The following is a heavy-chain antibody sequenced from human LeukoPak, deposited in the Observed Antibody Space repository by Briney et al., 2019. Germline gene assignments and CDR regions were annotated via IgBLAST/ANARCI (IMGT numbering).Heavy chain of an antibody. CDR2: LYFSGST. CDR1: SDSISRSSYY. Sequence: SETLSLTCTVSSDSISRSSYYWGWVRQPPGKGLERIGGLYFSGSTYYNPSLKSRVTISVDTSKNQFSLKLNSVTAADTAVYFCASPYYWGQGCLVTVSS. CDR3: ASPYY. V-gene: IGHV4-39*01. J-gene: IGHJ4*02.